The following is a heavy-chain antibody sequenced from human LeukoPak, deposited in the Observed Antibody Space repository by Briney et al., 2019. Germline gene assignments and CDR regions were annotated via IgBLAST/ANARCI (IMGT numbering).Heavy chain of an antibody. D-gene: IGHD3-22*01. CDR3: ARSGFYYYDSSGHDHYYYYMDV. CDR1: GYSFTSYW. Sequence: GESLKISCKGSGYSFTSYWIGWVRQMPGKGLEWMGIIYPGDSDTRYSPSFQGQVTISADKSISTAYLQWSSLKASDTAMYYCARSGFYYYDSSGHDHYYYYMDVWGKGTTVTVSS. V-gene: IGHV5-51*01. J-gene: IGHJ6*03. CDR2: IYPGDSDT.